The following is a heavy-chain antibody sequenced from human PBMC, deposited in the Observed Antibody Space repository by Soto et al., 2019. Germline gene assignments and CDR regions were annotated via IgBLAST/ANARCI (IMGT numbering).Heavy chain of an antibody. V-gene: IGHV3-30*03. CDR2: ISYDGSNK. D-gene: IGHD2-2*01. Sequence: GGSLRLSCAASGFTFSSYGRHWVRQAPGKGLEGGAVISYDGSNKYYADSVKGRFTISRDNSKNTLYLQTTSLRAEDTAVYYCQVVPADWGQGTLVTVSS. J-gene: IGHJ4*02. CDR3: QVVPAD. CDR1: GFTFSSYG.